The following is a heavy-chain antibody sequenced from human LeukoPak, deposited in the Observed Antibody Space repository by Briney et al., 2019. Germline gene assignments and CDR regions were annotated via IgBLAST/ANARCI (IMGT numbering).Heavy chain of an antibody. D-gene: IGHD3-22*01. CDR3: ARSSSGYDSSGGY. V-gene: IGHV3-11*04. Sequence: GGSMRLSCAASGFTFSDYYMGWIRQAQGKGLEWVSYISSSGSTIYYADSVKGRFTISRDNAKNSLYLQMNSPRAEDTAVYYCARSSSGYDSSGGYWGQGTLVTVSS. CDR2: ISSSGSTI. J-gene: IGHJ4*02. CDR1: GFTFSDYY.